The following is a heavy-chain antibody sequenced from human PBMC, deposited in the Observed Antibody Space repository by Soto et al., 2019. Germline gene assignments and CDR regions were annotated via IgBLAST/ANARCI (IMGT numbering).Heavy chain of an antibody. V-gene: IGHV4-34*01. CDR2: INHSGST. D-gene: IGHD5-12*01. CDR1: GGSLSGYY. J-gene: IGHJ5*02. Sequence: SETLSLTCAVYGGSLSGYYWSWIRQPPGKGLEWIGEINHSGSTNNNPSLKSRVTISVDTSKNQFSLKLSSVTAADTAVYYCAHRLEYSGNWEVGWFDPWGQGTLVTVSS. CDR3: AHRLEYSGNWEVGWFDP.